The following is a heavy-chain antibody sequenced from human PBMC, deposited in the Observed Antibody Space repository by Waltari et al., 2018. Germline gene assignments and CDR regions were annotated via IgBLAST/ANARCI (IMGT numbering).Heavy chain of an antibody. CDR3: TTLARGESGDY. V-gene: IGHV3-7*01. Sequence: EVQLVESGGGLVQPGGSLRLSCAASGFTFNTYWMKWIRQAPGKGREWVANINPDGSQKFYVDSVKGRFTVSIDNAQNSLYLQMNNLRAEDTAVYYCTTLARGESGDYWGQGTLVTVSS. CDR2: INPDGSQK. D-gene: IGHD3-10*01. CDR1: GFTFNTYW. J-gene: IGHJ4*02.